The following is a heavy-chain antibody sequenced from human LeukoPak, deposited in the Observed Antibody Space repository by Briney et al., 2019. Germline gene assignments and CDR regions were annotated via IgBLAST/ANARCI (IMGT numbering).Heavy chain of an antibody. V-gene: IGHV3-30*18. CDR1: GFTFSSYG. J-gene: IGHJ4*02. CDR3: AKDLYSSGWAFDY. Sequence: GGSLRLSCAASGFTFSSYGMHWVRQAPGKGLEWVAVISYDGSNKYYADSVKGRFTISRDNSKNTLYLQMNSLRAEDTAVYYCAKDLYSSGWAFDYWGQRTLVTVSS. CDR2: ISYDGSNK. D-gene: IGHD6-19*01.